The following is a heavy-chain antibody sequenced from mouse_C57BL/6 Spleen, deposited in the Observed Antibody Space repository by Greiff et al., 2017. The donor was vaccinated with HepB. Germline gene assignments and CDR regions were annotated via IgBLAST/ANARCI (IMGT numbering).Heavy chain of an antibody. CDR2: ISYDGSN. Sequence: VQLKESGPGLVKPSQSLSLTCSVTGYSITSGYYWNWIRQFPGNKLEWMGYISYDGSNNYNPSLKNRISITRDTSKNQFFLKLNSVTTEDTATYYCARAYDYDEYYFDYWGQGTTLTVSS. CDR3: ARAYDYDEYYFDY. J-gene: IGHJ2*01. V-gene: IGHV3-6*01. CDR1: GYSITSGYY. D-gene: IGHD2-4*01.